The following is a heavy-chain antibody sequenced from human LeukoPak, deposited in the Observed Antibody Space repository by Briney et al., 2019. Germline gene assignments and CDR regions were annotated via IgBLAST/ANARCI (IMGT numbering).Heavy chain of an antibody. J-gene: IGHJ4*02. CDR3: AGHHPRNTVDF. D-gene: IGHD2-8*02. CDR2: ISDIGSI. Sequence: SETLSLTCTVSGGSISSYYWSWIRQPPGKGLEWIAYISDIGSINYNPSLKGRVTISLDTSKNQFSLKLSSVTAADAAVYYCAGHHPRNTVDFWGQGTLVTVSS. V-gene: IGHV4-59*08. CDR1: GGSISSYY.